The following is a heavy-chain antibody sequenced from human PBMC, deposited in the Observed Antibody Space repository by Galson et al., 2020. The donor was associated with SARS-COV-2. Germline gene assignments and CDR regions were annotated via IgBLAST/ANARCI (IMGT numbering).Heavy chain of an antibody. CDR1: VFTFSSYW. D-gene: IGHD7-27*01. V-gene: IGHV3-74*01. Sequence: GGSLRLSFAASVFTFSSYWMHWVRQAPGKGLVWVSRIYSEGSSTSYADSVKGRFTISGDNAKNTLYLQMNSLRAEDTAVYYCARGDMGNDYFDYWGQGTLVTVSS. CDR3: ARGDMGNDYFDY. CDR2: IYSEGSST. J-gene: IGHJ4*02.